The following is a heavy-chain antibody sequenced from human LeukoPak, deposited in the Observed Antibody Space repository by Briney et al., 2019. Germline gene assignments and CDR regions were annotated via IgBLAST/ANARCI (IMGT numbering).Heavy chain of an antibody. CDR2: ISSYSTYT. CDR3: ARDTRWLQFGY. V-gene: IGHV1-18*01. CDR1: GYSFTTHG. Sequence: ASVKVSCKASGYSFTTHGISWVRQAPGQGLEWMGWISSYSTYTTYAQKFQGRVTMTTDTSTSTAYMELRSLRSDDTAVYYCARDTRWLQFGYWGQGTLVTVSS. D-gene: IGHD5-24*01. J-gene: IGHJ4*02.